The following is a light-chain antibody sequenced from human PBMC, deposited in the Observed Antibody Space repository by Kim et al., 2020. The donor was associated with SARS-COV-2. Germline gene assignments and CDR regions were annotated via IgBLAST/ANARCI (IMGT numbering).Light chain of an antibody. CDR2: DDT. CDR3: QVWDGTSDLLEV. Sequence: SYELTQPPSVSVAPGKTATITCGGNNIGRKSVHWYQQKPGQAPLLVVYDDTDWPSGIPERFSGSNSGSTATLTITRVEAGDEADYYCQVWDGTSDLLEVFGGGTQLTVL. J-gene: IGLJ3*02. V-gene: IGLV3-21*03. CDR1: NIGRKS.